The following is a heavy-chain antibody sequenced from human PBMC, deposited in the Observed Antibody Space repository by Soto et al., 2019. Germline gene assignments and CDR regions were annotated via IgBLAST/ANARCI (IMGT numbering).Heavy chain of an antibody. D-gene: IGHD3-22*01. J-gene: IGHJ4*02. Sequence: SETLSLTCAVYGGSFSGYYWSWIRQPPGKGLEWIGEINHSGSTNYNPSLKSRATISVDTSKNQFSLKLSSVTAADTAVYYCATTTMTNYFDYWGQGTLVTVSS. CDR1: GGSFSGYY. CDR2: INHSGST. CDR3: ATTTMTNYFDY. V-gene: IGHV4-34*01.